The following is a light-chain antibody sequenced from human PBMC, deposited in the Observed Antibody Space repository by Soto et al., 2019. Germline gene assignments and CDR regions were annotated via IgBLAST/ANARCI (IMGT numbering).Light chain of an antibody. CDR3: QQYSSSRLT. J-gene: IGKJ4*01. Sequence: EIVLTQSPATLSLSPGERATLSCRASQSVGSSLAWYQQKPGQPPRILIYGASSRATGIPDRFSGSGSGTDFTLTISRLEPEDFAVYYCQQYSSSRLTFGGGTKVDIK. V-gene: IGKV3-20*01. CDR2: GAS. CDR1: QSVGSS.